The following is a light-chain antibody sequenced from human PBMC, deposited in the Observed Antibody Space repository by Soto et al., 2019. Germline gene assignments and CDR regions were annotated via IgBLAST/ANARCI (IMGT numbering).Light chain of an antibody. CDR1: SSNIGAGYD. Sequence: QSVLTQPPSVSGAPGQRVTITCTGSSSNIGAGYDVHWYQQLPGTAPKLLIYGNINRPSGVPDRFSGSKSGTSASLAITGLQAEDEADYYCQPYDTSLSGFYVFGTGTKVTVL. J-gene: IGLJ1*01. CDR2: GNI. CDR3: QPYDTSLSGFYV. V-gene: IGLV1-40*01.